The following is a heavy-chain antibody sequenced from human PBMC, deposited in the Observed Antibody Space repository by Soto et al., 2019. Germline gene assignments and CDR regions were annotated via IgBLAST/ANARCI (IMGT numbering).Heavy chain of an antibody. CDR1: GSSITNTYF. CDR2: IYYTGST. CDR3: ARHATYCGGNCHDVFDV. V-gene: IGHV4-39*01. J-gene: IGHJ3*01. Sequence: QLQLQESGPRLAKPSETLSLTCLVSGSSITNTYFWGWVRRPPGKGLEWVGSIYYTGSTYYSPSLKSRVTISIDTSKNQFSLKLSSVTAADTALYYCARHATYCGGNCHDVFDVWGQGTMVTVSS. D-gene: IGHD2-21*01.